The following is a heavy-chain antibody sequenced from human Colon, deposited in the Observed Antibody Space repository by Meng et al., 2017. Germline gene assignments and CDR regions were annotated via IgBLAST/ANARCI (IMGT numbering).Heavy chain of an antibody. Sequence: QLCRSWRKGKNPGAPVKISGKAYAYTFTSYDLIWVRPDTVQGRESMGWMHPNSGNTGYAQKFQGRVTMTRNTSISTAYMALSSLRSEDTAVYYCARGGLHDYSGHWGQGTLVTVSS. CDR2: MHPNSGNT. CDR3: ARGGLHDYSGH. V-gene: IGHV1-8*01. D-gene: IGHD4-23*01. J-gene: IGHJ4*02. CDR1: AYTFTSYD.